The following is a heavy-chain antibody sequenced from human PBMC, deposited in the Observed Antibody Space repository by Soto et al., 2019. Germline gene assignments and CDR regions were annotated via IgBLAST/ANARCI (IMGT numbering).Heavy chain of an antibody. D-gene: IGHD1-26*01. Sequence: EVQLVESGGDLVQPGGSLRLSCTASGFAVTSSYMGWVRRAPGKGLEWVSSIYSGGNTYYADSVRGRFTSTTDNSMDTLYLQMNSLRVDDTAMYYCARHVGSYWYFDLWGRGTLVTVSS. J-gene: IGHJ2*01. CDR2: IYSGGNT. CDR1: GFAVTSSY. CDR3: ARHVGSYWYFDL. V-gene: IGHV3-66*04.